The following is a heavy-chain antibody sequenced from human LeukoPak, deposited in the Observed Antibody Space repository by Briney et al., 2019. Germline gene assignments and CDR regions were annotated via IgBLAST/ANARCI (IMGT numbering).Heavy chain of an antibody. D-gene: IGHD3-22*01. J-gene: IGHJ6*03. CDR3: ARGDSSHYYYYYMDV. CDR1: GYTFTSYD. V-gene: IGHV1-8*03. CDR2: MNPNSGNT. Sequence: ASVKVSYKASGYTFTSYDINWVRQATGQGLEWMGWMNPNSGNTGYAQKFQGRVTITRNTSISTAYMELSSLRSEDTAVYYCARGDSSHYYYYYMDVWGKGTTVTVSS.